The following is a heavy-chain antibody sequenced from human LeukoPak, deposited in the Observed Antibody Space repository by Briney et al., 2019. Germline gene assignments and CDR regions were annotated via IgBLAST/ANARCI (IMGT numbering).Heavy chain of an antibody. CDR3: PSLVGAGGIDY. Sequence: SVKVSCKASGGTFSSYTIRWVRQAPGQGLEWMGRIIPIVGIANYEQKFQGRVTITADKSTSTAYMKLSSLRPEDTPVYYCPSLVGAGGIDYGGQGTLGTVSS. CDR1: GGTFSSYT. D-gene: IGHD1-26*01. CDR2: IIPIVGIA. J-gene: IGHJ4*02. V-gene: IGHV1-69*02.